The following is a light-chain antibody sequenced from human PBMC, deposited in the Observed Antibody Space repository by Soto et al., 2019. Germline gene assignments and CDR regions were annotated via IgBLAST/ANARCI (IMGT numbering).Light chain of an antibody. J-gene: IGKJ2*01. CDR3: QQYNSYPGT. CDR2: KAS. V-gene: IGKV1-5*03. Sequence: DIQMTQSPSTLSASVGDRVTITCRASQSISSWLAWYQQKPGKAPKLLIYKASSLESGVPSRFSASGSGTEFTLTISSLQPDDFAPYFCQQYNSYPGTFGQGTQLQIK. CDR1: QSISSW.